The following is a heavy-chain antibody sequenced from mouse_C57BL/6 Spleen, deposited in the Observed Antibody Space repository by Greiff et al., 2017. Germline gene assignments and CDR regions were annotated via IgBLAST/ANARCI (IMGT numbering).Heavy chain of an antibody. J-gene: IGHJ3*01. CDR1: GYTFTSYW. CDR2: IDPSDSYT. V-gene: IGHV1-59*01. CDR3: ARKSIYYDYDAAY. Sequence: QVQLKQPGAELVRPGTSVKLSCKASGYTFTSYWMHWVKQRPGQGLEWIGVIDPSDSYTNYNQKFKGKATLTVDTSSSTAYMQLSSLTSEDSAVYYCARKSIYYDYDAAYWGQGTLVTVSA. D-gene: IGHD2-4*01.